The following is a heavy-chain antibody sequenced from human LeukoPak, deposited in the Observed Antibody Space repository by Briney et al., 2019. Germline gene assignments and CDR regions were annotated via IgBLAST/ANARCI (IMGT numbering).Heavy chain of an antibody. V-gene: IGHV3-23*01. CDR3: AKEQQLWLLGYFDY. D-gene: IGHD5-18*01. CDR1: GFTFSSYA. Sequence: GGSLTLSCAASGFTFSSYARSWLRLAPATALEGLSTICGSGGRTDYAVYVKGRFTISSNNSKNTVYLQMNSLSSEDRAVYYCAKEQQLWLLGYFDYWGQGALVTVSS. CDR2: ICGSGGRT. J-gene: IGHJ4*02.